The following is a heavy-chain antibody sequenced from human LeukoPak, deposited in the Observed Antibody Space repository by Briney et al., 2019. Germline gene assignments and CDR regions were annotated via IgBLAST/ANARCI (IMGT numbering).Heavy chain of an antibody. V-gene: IGHV3-30*02. D-gene: IGHD3-10*01. CDR3: AKDYYYGSGSPFDY. CDR1: GFTFSSYG. Sequence: GGSLRLSCTASGFTFSSYGMHWVRQAPGKGLEWVAFIPYDGSNKYYADSVKGRFTISRDNSKNTLYLQMNSLRAEDTAVYYCAKDYYYGSGSPFDYWGQGTLVTVSS. J-gene: IGHJ4*02. CDR2: IPYDGSNK.